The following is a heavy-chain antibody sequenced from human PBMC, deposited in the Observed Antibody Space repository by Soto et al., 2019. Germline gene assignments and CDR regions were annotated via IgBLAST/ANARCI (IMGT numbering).Heavy chain of an antibody. D-gene: IGHD2-15*01. CDR3: ASNGDCSGGSCYDGRLGVYYYYYMDV. CDR1: GFTFSSYG. V-gene: IGHV3-33*01. J-gene: IGHJ6*03. CDR2: IWYDGSNK. Sequence: GGSLRLSCAASGFTFSSYGMHWVRQAPGKGLEWVAVIWYDGSNKYYADSVKGRFTISRDNSKNTLYLQMNSLRAEDTAVYYCASNGDCSGGSCYDGRLGVYYYYYMDVWDKGTTVTVSS.